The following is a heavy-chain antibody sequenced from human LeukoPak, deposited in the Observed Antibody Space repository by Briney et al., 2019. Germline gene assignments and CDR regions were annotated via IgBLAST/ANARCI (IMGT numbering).Heavy chain of an antibody. CDR1: GFTLSSYG. D-gene: IGHD5-18*01. CDR3: AKGAWASQIWFWPAKYYFDY. Sequence: GGSLSLFCAVSGFTLSSYGVLWVRQAPGKGLEGVAFIRYDGNNKYYANSDKGPFTITRDNSKNTLYLQMISLRAEDTAVYYCAKGAWASQIWFWPAKYYFDYWGQGTLVTVSS. V-gene: IGHV3-30*02. CDR2: IRYDGNNK. J-gene: IGHJ4*02.